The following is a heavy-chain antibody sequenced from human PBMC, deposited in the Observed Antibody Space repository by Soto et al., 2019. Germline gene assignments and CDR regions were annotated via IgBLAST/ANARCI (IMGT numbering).Heavy chain of an antibody. CDR3: ARGGHVVVVTAAFDY. CDR1: GYTFTSYD. J-gene: IGHJ4*02. CDR2: MNPNSGNT. D-gene: IGHD2-21*02. Sequence: ASVKVSCKASGYTFTSYDINWVRQATGQGLEGMGWMNPNSGNTGYAQNFLGRVTMTRDTSTSTLYMELTSLTSDDTAVYYCARGGHVVVVTAAFDYWGQGTLVTVSS. V-gene: IGHV1-8*01.